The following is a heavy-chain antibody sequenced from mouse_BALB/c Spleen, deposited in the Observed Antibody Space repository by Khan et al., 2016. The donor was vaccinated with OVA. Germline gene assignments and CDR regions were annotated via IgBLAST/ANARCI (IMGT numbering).Heavy chain of an antibody. V-gene: IGHV1-26*01. CDR1: GYSFNVYY. J-gene: IGHJ3*01. Sequence: VQLQQSGPDLVKPGASVKISCKASGYSFNVYYTSWVKQSHGKSPEWIGRVNPNNGDTNYNQKFKGKAILTVDKSSRTAYMELRSLTSEDSAVYYWARGYDYFAYWGQGTLVTVSA. D-gene: IGHD2-14*01. CDR3: ARGYDYFAY. CDR2: VNPNNGDT.